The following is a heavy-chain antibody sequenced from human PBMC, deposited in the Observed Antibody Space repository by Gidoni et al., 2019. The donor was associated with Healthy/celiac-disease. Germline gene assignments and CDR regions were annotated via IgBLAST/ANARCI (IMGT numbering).Heavy chain of an antibody. Sequence: QLQLQESAPGLVKPSENLSLTCTVSGGSLSSSSYYWGWTRQPPGKGLEWIGSIYYSGRTYYNPSLKSRVTIYVDTSKNQFSLKLSSVTAADTAVYYCARRSDYGDYYWYFDLWGRGTLVTVSS. D-gene: IGHD4-17*01. CDR2: IYYSGRT. CDR1: GGSLSSSSYY. CDR3: ARRSDYGDYYWYFDL. J-gene: IGHJ2*01. V-gene: IGHV4-39*01.